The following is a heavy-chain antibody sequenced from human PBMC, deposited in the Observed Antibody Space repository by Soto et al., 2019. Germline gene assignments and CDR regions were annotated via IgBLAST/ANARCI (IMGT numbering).Heavy chain of an antibody. Sequence: QVQLQESGPGLVKPSETLSLTCTVYGGSISSYYWSWIRQPPGKGLEWIGYIYYSGSTNYNPSLKGPVIISDDTSKNKFSLKLGSVTDANTSVYYCARQGDVEDHYYYYMDVWGKSTTVTVSS. J-gene: IGHJ6*03. CDR1: GGSISSYY. V-gene: IGHV4-59*08. D-gene: IGHD3-16*01. CDR3: ARQGDVEDHYYYYMDV. CDR2: IYYSGST.